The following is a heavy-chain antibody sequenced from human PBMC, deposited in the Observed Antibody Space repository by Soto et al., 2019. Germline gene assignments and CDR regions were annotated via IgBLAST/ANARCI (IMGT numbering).Heavy chain of an antibody. CDR1: GFTFSSYA. CDR3: AKSDRCSGGSCYSDYYYYYYMDV. Sequence: EVQLLESGGGLVQPGGSLRLSCAASGFTFSSYAMSWVRQAPGKGLEWVSAISGSGGSTYYADSVKGRFTISRDNSKNTLYLQMNSLRAEDTAVYYCAKSDRCSGGSCYSDYYYYYYMDVWCKETTVTVS. D-gene: IGHD2-15*01. CDR2: ISGSGGST. J-gene: IGHJ6*03. V-gene: IGHV3-23*01.